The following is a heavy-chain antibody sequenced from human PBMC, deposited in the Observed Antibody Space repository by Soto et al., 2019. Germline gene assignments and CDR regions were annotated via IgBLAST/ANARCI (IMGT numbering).Heavy chain of an antibody. Sequence: GGSLRLSCAASGFTFSSYAMSWVRQAPGKGLEWVSAISGSGGSTYYADSGKGGFTISRDNSKNTLYLQMNSLRAEDTAVYYCATSRVVPAAIKTPRPLDYWGQGTLVTVSS. CDR2: ISGSGGST. CDR1: GFTFSSYA. J-gene: IGHJ4*02. V-gene: IGHV3-23*01. D-gene: IGHD2-2*01. CDR3: ATSRVVPAAIKTPRPLDY.